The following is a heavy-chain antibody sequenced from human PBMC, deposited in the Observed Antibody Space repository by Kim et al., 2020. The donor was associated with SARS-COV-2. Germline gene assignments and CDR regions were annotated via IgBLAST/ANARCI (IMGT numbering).Heavy chain of an antibody. V-gene: IGHV1-46*01. J-gene: IGHJ4*02. CDR3: VRDLDGSWSLDY. D-gene: IGHD6-13*01. Sequence: ASVKVSCKASGYTFTTHWMHWVRQAPGEGPEWMGIISPFTGATTYAQKFQGRITLTSDTSTSTVYMELSSLKSEDTAVFYCVRDLDGSWSLDYWGQGTLVTVSS. CDR2: ISPFTGAT. CDR1: GYTFTTHW.